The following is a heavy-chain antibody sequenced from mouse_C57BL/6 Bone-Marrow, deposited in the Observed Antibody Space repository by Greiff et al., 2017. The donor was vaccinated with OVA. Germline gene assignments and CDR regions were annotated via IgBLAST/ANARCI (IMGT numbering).Heavy chain of an antibody. CDR3: TRGGGNSRYYFDY. J-gene: IGHJ2*01. V-gene: IGHV5-9-1*02. CDR2: ISSGGDYI. Sequence: EVQVVESGEGLVKPGGSLKLSCAASGFTFSSYAMSWVRQTPEKRLEWVAYISSGGDYIYYADTVKGRFTISRDNARNTLYLQMSSLKSEDTAMYYCTRGGGNSRYYFDYWGQGTTLTVSS. CDR1: GFTFSSYA. D-gene: IGHD2-1*01.